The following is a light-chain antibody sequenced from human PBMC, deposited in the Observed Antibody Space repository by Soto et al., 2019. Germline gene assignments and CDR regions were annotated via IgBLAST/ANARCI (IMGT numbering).Light chain of an antibody. J-gene: IGLJ2*01. CDR3: NSFTPTATLI. CDR2: EDF. V-gene: IGLV2-14*01. Sequence: QSVLTQPASVSGSPGQTITISCTGTSSDVGAYNYVSWYQHHPGKAPKLMIYEDFNRPSGVSNRFSASKSGNTASLTISGLQADDEADYYCNSFTPTATLIFGGGTKLTVL. CDR1: SSDVGAYNY.